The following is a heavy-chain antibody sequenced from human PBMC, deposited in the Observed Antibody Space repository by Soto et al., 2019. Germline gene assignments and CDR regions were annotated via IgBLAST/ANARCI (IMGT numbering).Heavy chain of an antibody. V-gene: IGHV1-69*13. CDR2: IIPIFGTA. CDR3: ARSGDYYDSSPGS. J-gene: IGHJ4*02. Sequence: GASVKVSCKASGGTFSSYAISWVRQAPGQGLEWMGGIIPIFGTANYAQKFQGRVTITADESTSTAHMELSSLRSEDTAVYYCARSGDYYDSSPGSWGQGTLVTVSS. D-gene: IGHD3-22*01. CDR1: GGTFSSYA.